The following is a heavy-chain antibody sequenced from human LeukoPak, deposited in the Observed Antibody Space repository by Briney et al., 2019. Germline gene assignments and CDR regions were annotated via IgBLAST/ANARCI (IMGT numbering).Heavy chain of an antibody. J-gene: IGHJ4*02. CDR1: GYTFTGYY. D-gene: IGHD1-1*01. Sequence: ASVKVSCKASGYTFTGYYMHWVRQAPGQGLEWMGWINPNSGGANYAQKFQGRVTMTRDTSTSTVYMALSSLRSEDTAVYYCARMGTGILSLDYWGQGTLVTVSS. CDR3: ARMGTGILSLDY. V-gene: IGHV1-2*02. CDR2: INPNSGGA.